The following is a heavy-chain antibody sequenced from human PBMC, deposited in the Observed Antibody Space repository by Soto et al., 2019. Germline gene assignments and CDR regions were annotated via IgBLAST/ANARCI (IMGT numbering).Heavy chain of an antibody. CDR3: TPVLGCSGGSRYYYYYGMDV. J-gene: IGHJ6*02. V-gene: IGHV3-15*01. CDR1: GFTFSNAW. D-gene: IGHD2-15*01. CDR2: IKSKTDGGTT. Sequence: GGSLRLSCAASGFTFSNAWMSWVRQAPGKGLEWVGRIKSKTDGGTTDYAAPVKGRFTISRDDSKNTLYLQMNSLKTEDTAVYYCTPVLGCSGGSRYYYYYGMDVWRQGTTVTVSS.